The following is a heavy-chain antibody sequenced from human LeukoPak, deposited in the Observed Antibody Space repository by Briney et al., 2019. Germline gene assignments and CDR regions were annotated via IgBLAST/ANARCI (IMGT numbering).Heavy chain of an antibody. Sequence: PGGSLRLSCAASGFTFRSYAMSWVRQAPGKGLEWVSAISGSGGNTYYADSVKGRFTISRDSSKNTLYLQMNSLRAEDTAVYYCAKAVGALCGDDCSFDYWGQGTLVTVSS. CDR1: GFTFRSYA. D-gene: IGHD2-21*02. CDR2: ISGSGGNT. V-gene: IGHV3-23*01. CDR3: AKAVGALCGDDCSFDY. J-gene: IGHJ4*02.